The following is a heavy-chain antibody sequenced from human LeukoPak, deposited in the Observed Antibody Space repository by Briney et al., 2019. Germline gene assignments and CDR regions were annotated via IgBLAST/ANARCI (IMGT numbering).Heavy chain of an antibody. CDR1: GGSIGTYY. D-gene: IGHD5-18*01. CDR2: IYYTGST. Sequence: SETLSLTCSVSGGSIGTYYWTWIRQPPGKGLEWIGYIYYTGSTNYSPSLKSRASMSVDTSKNQFSLKLTSVTAADTAVYYCARSGYSYADDWGQGTLVTVSS. CDR3: ARSGYSYADD. J-gene: IGHJ4*02. V-gene: IGHV4-59*01.